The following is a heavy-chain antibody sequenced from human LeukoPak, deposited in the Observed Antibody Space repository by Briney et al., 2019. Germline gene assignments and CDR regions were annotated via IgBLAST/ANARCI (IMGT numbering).Heavy chain of an antibody. Sequence: KAGGSLRLSCVVSGFTFSSYWMSWVRQPPGKGLEWIASIYYSGSTYYNPSLKSRVTISVDTSKNQLSLKLSSLTAADTAVYYCARHEYSGSYYGLSWFDPWGQGTLVTVSS. V-gene: IGHV4-39*01. CDR1: GFTFSSYW. D-gene: IGHD1-26*01. CDR3: ARHEYSGSYYGLSWFDP. J-gene: IGHJ5*02. CDR2: IYYSGST.